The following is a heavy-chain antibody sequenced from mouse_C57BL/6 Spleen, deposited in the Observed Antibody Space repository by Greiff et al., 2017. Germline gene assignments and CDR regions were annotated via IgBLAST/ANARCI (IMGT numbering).Heavy chain of an antibody. V-gene: IGHV1-9*01. D-gene: IGHD1-1*01. CDR3: ARSYYYGTSQGNWYFDV. CDR2: ILPGSGST. CDR1: GYTFTGYW. J-gene: IGHJ1*03. Sequence: LVESGAELMKPGASVKLSCKATGYTFTGYWIEWVKQRPGHGLEWIGEILPGSGSTNYNEKFKGKATFTADTSSNTAYMQLSSLTTEDSAIYYCARSYYYGTSQGNWYFDVWGTGTTVTVSS.